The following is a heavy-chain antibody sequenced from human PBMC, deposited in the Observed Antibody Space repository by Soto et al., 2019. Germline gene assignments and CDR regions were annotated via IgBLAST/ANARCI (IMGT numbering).Heavy chain of an antibody. Sequence: QVQLVQSGAEVKKPGASVKVSCKASGYTFTSYDINWVRQATGQGLEWMGWMNPNSGNTGYAQKVEGRVTVTRNTSISTAYMELSGLGCEDTAGYYCARVGTVTPADYYYGMDVWGQGTTVTVSS. J-gene: IGHJ6*02. CDR3: ARVGTVTPADYYYGMDV. CDR1: GYTFTSYD. D-gene: IGHD4-17*01. CDR2: MNPNSGNT. V-gene: IGHV1-8*01.